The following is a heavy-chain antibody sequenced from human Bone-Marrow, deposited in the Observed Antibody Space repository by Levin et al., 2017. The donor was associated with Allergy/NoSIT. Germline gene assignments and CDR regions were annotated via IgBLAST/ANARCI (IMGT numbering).Heavy chain of an antibody. J-gene: IGHJ5*02. CDR3: ARGQQQLVTNWFDP. D-gene: IGHD6-13*01. CDR2: ITSSNSYI. CDR1: GFTFSTYN. V-gene: IGHV3-21*01. Sequence: GGSLRLSCAASGFTFSTYNMNWVRQAPGKGLEWVSSITSSNSYIYYADSVKGRFTISRDNAKNSLYLQMNSLRAEDTAVYYCARGQQQLVTNWFDPWGQGTLVTVSS.